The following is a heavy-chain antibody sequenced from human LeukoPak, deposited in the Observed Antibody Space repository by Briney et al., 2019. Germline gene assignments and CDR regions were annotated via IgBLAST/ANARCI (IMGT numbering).Heavy chain of an antibody. CDR3: ARRPIWFGESQYYYYGMDV. D-gene: IGHD3-10*01. Sequence: PSEPLSLTCTVSGYSISSGYYWGWIRQPPGKGLEWIGSIFHSGTTYSNPSLQGRVTLSVDTSKNQFSLNLTSVTAADMAVYYCARRPIWFGESQYYYYGMDVWGQGTTVTVSS. CDR2: IFHSGTT. V-gene: IGHV4-38-2*02. J-gene: IGHJ6*02. CDR1: GYSISSGYY.